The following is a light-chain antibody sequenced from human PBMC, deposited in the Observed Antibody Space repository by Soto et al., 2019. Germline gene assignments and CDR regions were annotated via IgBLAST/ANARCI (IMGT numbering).Light chain of an antibody. CDR1: QSISSW. Sequence: DNQMTQSPSTLSASVGDRVTITCRASQSISSWLAWYQQKPGTAPNLLIYKASTLQSGVPSRFSGSGSGTEFTLTISSLQPDDSATYYCQQYNDNWTFGQGTKVDIK. CDR3: QQYNDNWT. CDR2: KAS. V-gene: IGKV1-5*03. J-gene: IGKJ1*01.